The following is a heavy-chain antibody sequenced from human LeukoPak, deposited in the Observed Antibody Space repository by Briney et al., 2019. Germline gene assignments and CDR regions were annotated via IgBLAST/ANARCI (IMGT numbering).Heavy chain of an antibody. J-gene: IGHJ4*02. CDR3: ARDAPYGDYTGFDY. CDR1: GFTFSSYS. CDR2: ISSSSSYI. V-gene: IGHV3-21*01. D-gene: IGHD4-17*01. Sequence: GGSLRLSCAASGFTFSSYSMNWVRQAPGKGLEWVSSISSSSSYIYYADSVKGRFTISRDNAKNSLYLQMNSLRAEDTALYYCARDAPYGDYTGFDYWGQGTLVTVSS.